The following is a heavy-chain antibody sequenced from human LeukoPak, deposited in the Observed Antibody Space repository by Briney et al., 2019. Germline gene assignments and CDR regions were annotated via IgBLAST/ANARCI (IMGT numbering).Heavy chain of an antibody. CDR1: GGSISSYY. Sequence: SETLSLTCTVSGGSISSYYWSWIRQPPGKGLEWIGYIYYSGSTNYNPSLKSRATISVDTSKNQFSLKLSSVTAADTAVYYCARGPDGYSSGWARFRYYYYMDVWGKGTTVTVSS. CDR3: ARGPDGYSSGWARFRYYYYMDV. D-gene: IGHD6-19*01. CDR2: IYYSGST. V-gene: IGHV4-59*12. J-gene: IGHJ6*03.